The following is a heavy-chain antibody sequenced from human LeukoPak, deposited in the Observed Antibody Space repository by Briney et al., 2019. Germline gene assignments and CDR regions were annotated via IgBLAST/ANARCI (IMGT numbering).Heavy chain of an antibody. CDR3: ASHGYYYGSGSSWFDP. V-gene: IGHV5-10-1*01. J-gene: IGHJ5*02. CDR2: IDPSDSYT. CDR1: GYSFTSFW. Sequence: GESLSISCKGSGYSFTSFWISWVRQMPGKGREWMGRIDPSDSYTNYSPSFQGHVTISADKSISTAYLQWSSLKASDTAMYYCASHGYYYGSGSSWFDPWGQGTLVTVSS. D-gene: IGHD3-10*01.